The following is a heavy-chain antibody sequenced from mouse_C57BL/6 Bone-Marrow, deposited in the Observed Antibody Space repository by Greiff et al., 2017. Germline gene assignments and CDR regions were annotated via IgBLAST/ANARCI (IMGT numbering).Heavy chain of an antibody. CDR2: ISYSGST. V-gene: IGHV3-8*01. Sequence: EVKLVESGPGLAKPSQTLSLTCSVTGYSIPSDYWNWIRKFPGNKLEYMGYISYSGSTYYNPSLKSRISITRDTSKNQYYLQLNSVTTEDTATYYRARCPPYDYDGGYAMDYWGQGTSVTVSS. J-gene: IGHJ4*01. CDR3: ARCPPYDYDGGYAMDY. CDR1: GYSIPSDY. D-gene: IGHD2-4*01.